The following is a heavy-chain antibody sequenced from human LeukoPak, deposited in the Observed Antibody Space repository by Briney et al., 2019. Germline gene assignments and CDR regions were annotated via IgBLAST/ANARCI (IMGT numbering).Heavy chain of an antibody. Sequence: GASVKVSRKASGYTFTSYDINWVRQATGQGLEWMGWMNPNSGNTGYAQKFQGRVTITRNTSISTAYMELSSLRSEDTAVYYCARGQFYCSSTSCYGANWFDPWGQGTLVTVSS. J-gene: IGHJ5*02. CDR2: MNPNSGNT. V-gene: IGHV1-8*03. CDR3: ARGQFYCSSTSCYGANWFDP. CDR1: GYTFTSYD. D-gene: IGHD2-2*01.